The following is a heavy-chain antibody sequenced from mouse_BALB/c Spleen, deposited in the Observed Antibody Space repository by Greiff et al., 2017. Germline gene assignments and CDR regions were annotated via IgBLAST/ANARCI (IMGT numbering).Heavy chain of an antibody. Sequence: EVQGVESGPGLVKPSQSLSLTCTVTGYSITSDYAWNWIRQFPGNKLEWMGYISYSGSTSYNPSLKSRISITRDTSKNQFFLQLNSVTTEDTATYYCATNWDYAMDYWGQGTSVTVSS. J-gene: IGHJ4*01. V-gene: IGHV3-2*02. D-gene: IGHD4-1*01. CDR2: ISYSGST. CDR3: ATNWDYAMDY. CDR1: GYSITSDYA.